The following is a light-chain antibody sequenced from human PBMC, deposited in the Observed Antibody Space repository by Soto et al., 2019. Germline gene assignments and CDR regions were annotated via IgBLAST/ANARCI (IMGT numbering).Light chain of an antibody. CDR3: SSYTSSSTLVV. V-gene: IGLV2-14*01. J-gene: IGLJ2*01. Sequence: QSALTQPASVSGSPGQSITISCTGTSSDVGGYNYVSWYQQYPGKAPKLMIYEVNNRPSGVSNRFSGSKSGNTASLTISGLQAEDEADYYCSSYTSSSTLVVFRGGTKLTVL. CDR2: EVN. CDR1: SSDVGGYNY.